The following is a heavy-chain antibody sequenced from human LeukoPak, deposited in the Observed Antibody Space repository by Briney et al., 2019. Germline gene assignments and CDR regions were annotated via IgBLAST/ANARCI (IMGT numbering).Heavy chain of an antibody. CDR1: GFTFSSYSMN. V-gene: IGHV4-39*01. J-gene: IGHJ4*02. Sequence: PGGSLRLSYAASGFTFSSYSMNWVRQPPGKGLEWFGSIYYSGSTYYNSSLKGRVTISVDTSKNQFSLKLSSVTAADTAVYYCARRTSSSGAFDYWGQGTLVTVSS. CDR3: ARRTSSSGAFDY. D-gene: IGHD6-6*01. CDR2: IYYSGST.